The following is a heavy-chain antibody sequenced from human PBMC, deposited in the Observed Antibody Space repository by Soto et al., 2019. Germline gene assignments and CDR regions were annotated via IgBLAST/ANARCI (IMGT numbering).Heavy chain of an antibody. CDR2: ITRTSGTT. Sequence: PGGSLRLSCVTCGFTMSNYVMNGGLQAPGKGLEWISAITRTSGTTYYADSVKGRSTVSRDNSKNTLFLQLSNLRADDTATYYCATSSRDRITVFGEVMNPPFVNWFDRWGQGTLVTVSS. V-gene: IGHV3-23*01. CDR1: GFTMSNYV. J-gene: IGHJ5*02. CDR3: ATSSRDRITVFGEVMNPPFVNWFDR. D-gene: IGHD3-3*01.